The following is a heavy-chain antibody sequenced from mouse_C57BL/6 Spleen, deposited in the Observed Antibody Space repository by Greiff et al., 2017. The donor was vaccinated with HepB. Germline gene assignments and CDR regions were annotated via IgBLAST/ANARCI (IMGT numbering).Heavy chain of an antibody. CDR1: GFTFSSYA. CDR3: ARDSVVADYFDY. J-gene: IGHJ2*01. D-gene: IGHD1-1*01. Sequence: DVKLVESGGGLVKPGGSLKLSCAASGFTFSSYAMSWVRQTPEKRLEWVATISDGGSYTYYPDNVKGRFTISRDNAKNNLYLQMSHLKSEDTAMYYCARDSVVADYFDYWGQGTTLTVSS. V-gene: IGHV5-4*01. CDR2: ISDGGSYT.